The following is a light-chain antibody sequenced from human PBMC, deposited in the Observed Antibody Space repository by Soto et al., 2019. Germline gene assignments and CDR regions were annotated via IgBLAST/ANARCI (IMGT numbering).Light chain of an antibody. Sequence: QSVLTQPASVSGTPGQSITISCTGTSRDVGGYNYVSWYQQHPGKVPKVIIYEVSYRPSGVSNRFSGSKSGNTASLTISGLQAEDEADYYCCSFTTSSTVVFGGGTKVTVL. CDR1: SRDVGGYNY. CDR2: EVS. V-gene: IGLV2-14*01. J-gene: IGLJ3*02. CDR3: CSFTTSSTVV.